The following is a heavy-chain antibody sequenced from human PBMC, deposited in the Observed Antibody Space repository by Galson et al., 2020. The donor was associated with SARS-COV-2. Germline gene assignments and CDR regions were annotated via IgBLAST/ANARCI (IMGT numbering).Heavy chain of an antibody. Sequence: SVKVSCKASGGTLSSYGLSWVRQAPGQGLEWMGGIIPLFGSVNYAQKFQGRVTITADESTTAAYMEVGSLRSEDTAVYYCATLPNYDILTGYDDYQYLGMDVWGQGTTVTVSS. J-gene: IGHJ6*02. CDR3: ATLPNYDILTGYDDYQYLGMDV. D-gene: IGHD3-9*01. CDR1: GGTLSSYG. V-gene: IGHV1-69*13. CDR2: IIPLFGSV.